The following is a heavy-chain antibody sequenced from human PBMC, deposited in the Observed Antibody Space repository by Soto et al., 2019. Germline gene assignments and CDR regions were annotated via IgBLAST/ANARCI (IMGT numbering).Heavy chain of an antibody. J-gene: IGHJ4*02. D-gene: IGHD1-26*01. V-gene: IGHV1-18*04. Sequence: ASVKVSCKASGYTFNRHGITWVRQAPGQGLEWMGWISGYNGDINYEQKFQGRVTLSSDTLTSTVYLELKSLRFDDTAVYYCARVRIVGAREIDFWGQGTLVTVSS. CDR2: ISGYNGDI. CDR1: GYTFNRHG. CDR3: ARVRIVGAREIDF.